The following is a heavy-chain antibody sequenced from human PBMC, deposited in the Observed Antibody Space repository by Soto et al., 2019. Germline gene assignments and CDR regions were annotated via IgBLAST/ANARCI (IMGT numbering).Heavy chain of an antibody. Sequence: QITLKESGPTLVKPTQTLTLTCTFSGFSLSTSGVGVGWIRQPPGKALEWLAFIYWNDDKRYSPSLKSRLTIPKDTSKNQVVLTMTNKDPVDTATYYCAQRLITYYDVWSGSSTFDYWGQGTLVTVSS. CDR1: GFSLSTSGVG. J-gene: IGHJ4*02. CDR2: IYWNDDK. V-gene: IGHV2-5*01. CDR3: AQRLITYYDVWSGSSTFDY. D-gene: IGHD3-3*01.